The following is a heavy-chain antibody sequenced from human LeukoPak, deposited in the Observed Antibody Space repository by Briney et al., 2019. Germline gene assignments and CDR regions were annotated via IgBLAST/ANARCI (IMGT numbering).Heavy chain of an antibody. CDR1: GFTFSSYG. D-gene: IGHD2-21*02. CDR2: ISHDGSNS. J-gene: IGHJ4*02. Sequence: GGSLRLSCAASGFTFSSYGMHWVRQAPGKGLEWVAVISHDGSNSYYADSVKGRFTISRDNSKNTLYLQMNSLRAEDTAVYYCAKSDVVVTAVLDYWGQGTLVTVSS. V-gene: IGHV3-30*18. CDR3: AKSDVVVTAVLDY.